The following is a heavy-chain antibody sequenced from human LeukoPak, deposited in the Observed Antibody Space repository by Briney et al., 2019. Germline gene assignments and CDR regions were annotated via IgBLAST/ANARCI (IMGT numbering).Heavy chain of an antibody. V-gene: IGHV4-59*12. J-gene: IGHJ4*02. CDR1: GGSISSYY. D-gene: IGHD2-2*01. CDR2: IYYSGST. CDR3: ARETIQLASFDY. Sequence: SETLSLTCTVSGGSISSYYWSWIRQPPGKGLEWIGYIYYSGSTNYNPSLKSRVTISVDTSKNQFSLKLSSVTAADTAVYYCARETIQLASFDYWGQGTLVTVSS.